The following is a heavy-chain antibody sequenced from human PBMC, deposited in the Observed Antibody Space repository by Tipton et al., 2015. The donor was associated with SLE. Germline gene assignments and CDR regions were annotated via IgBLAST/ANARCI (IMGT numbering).Heavy chain of an antibody. CDR1: GFTFSSYS. CDR2: ISSSSSTI. J-gene: IGHJ4*02. CDR3: AKDRGVQEWELRYFDY. Sequence: SLRLSCAASGFTFSSYSMNWVRQAPGKGLEWVSYISSSSSTIYYADSVKGRFTISRDNSKNTLYLQMNSLRAEDTAVYYCAKDRGVQEWELRYFDYWGQGTLVTVSS. D-gene: IGHD1-26*01. V-gene: IGHV3-48*01.